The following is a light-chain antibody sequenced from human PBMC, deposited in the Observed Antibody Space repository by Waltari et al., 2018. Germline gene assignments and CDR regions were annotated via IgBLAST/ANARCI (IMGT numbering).Light chain of an antibody. J-gene: IGLJ1*01. CDR2: KDS. V-gene: IGLV3-25*03. CDR3: QSADSSGTYPYV. CDR1: ALPKQY. Sequence: SYELTQPPSVSVSPGPTARITCSGDALPKQYAYWYQKKPGQAPVLVIYKDSERPSGIPERFSGSSSGTTVTLTISGVQAEDEADYYCQSADSSGTYPYVFGTGTKVTVL.